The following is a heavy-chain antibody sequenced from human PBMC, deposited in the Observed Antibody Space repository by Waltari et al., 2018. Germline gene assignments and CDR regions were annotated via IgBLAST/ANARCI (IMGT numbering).Heavy chain of an antibody. CDR2: INHSGST. CDR3: ARGHKTVLYYYYGMDV. V-gene: IGHV4-34*01. CDR1: GGSFSGYY. J-gene: IGHJ6*02. Sequence: QVQLQQWGAGLLKPSETLSLTCAVYGGSFSGYYWSWIRQPPGKGLEWIGEINHSGSTNHNPALKIRVTISVDTSKNQFSLELSSVTAADTAVYYCARGHKTVLYYYYGMDVWGQGTTVTVSS.